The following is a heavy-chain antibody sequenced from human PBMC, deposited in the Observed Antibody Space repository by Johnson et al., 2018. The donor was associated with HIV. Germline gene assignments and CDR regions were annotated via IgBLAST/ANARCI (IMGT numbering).Heavy chain of an antibody. Sequence: VQLVESGGVVVQPGGSLRLSCAASGFTFSSYAMHWVRQAPGKGLEWVSYSSGSDGAIWYADSVKGRFTVSRDNAKNSFYLQMNSLRAEDTALYYCARSVNAGRPFDIWGQGTLVTVSS. D-gene: IGHD2-8*01. CDR2: SSGSDGAI. J-gene: IGHJ3*02. V-gene: IGHV3-48*04. CDR1: GFTFSSYA. CDR3: ARSVNAGRPFDI.